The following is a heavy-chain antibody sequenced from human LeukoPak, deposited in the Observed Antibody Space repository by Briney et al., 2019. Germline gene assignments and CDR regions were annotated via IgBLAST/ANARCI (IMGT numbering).Heavy chain of an antibody. J-gene: IGHJ4*02. D-gene: IGHD3-22*01. CDR3: AKELKPMIVVADLFDY. V-gene: IGHV3-30*02. CDR2: GRHDGSKE. CDR1: GFTFSSYN. Sequence: PGGSLRLSCVASGFTFSSYNIHWVRQPPGKGLEWVAFGRHDGSKESCADSLKGRFTISRDNSKNTLFLQMNSLRAEDTAVYYCAKELKPMIVVADLFDYWGQGTLVTVSS.